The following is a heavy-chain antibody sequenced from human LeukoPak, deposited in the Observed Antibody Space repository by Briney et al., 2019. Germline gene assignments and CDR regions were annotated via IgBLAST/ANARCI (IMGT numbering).Heavy chain of an antibody. CDR2: INHSGST. CDR1: GDSINSSSYY. CDR3: VLFQGGGNPRGFDP. V-gene: IGHV4-39*07. D-gene: IGHD2-15*01. Sequence: SETLSLTCTVSGDSINSSSYYWGWIRQPPGKGLEWIGEINHSGSTNYNPSLKSRVTISVDTSKNQFSLKLSSVTAADTAVYYCVLFQGGGNPRGFDPWGQGTLVTVSS. J-gene: IGHJ5*02.